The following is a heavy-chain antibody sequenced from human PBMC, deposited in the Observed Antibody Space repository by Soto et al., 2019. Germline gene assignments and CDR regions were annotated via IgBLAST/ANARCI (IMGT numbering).Heavy chain of an antibody. CDR2: VDHAGST. D-gene: IGHD3-3*01. J-gene: IGHJ4*02. CDR1: GGSISTNW. Sequence: QVQLQESGPGLVKPSGTLSLTCAVSGGSISTNWWSWVRQPPGKGLEWIGEVDHAGSTNYNASLKSRVTLSVDKSKNQFSLTLISLPAADTAVYYCAGSTEWRLDYWGQGSLVTVSS. V-gene: IGHV4-4*02. CDR3: AGSTEWRLDY.